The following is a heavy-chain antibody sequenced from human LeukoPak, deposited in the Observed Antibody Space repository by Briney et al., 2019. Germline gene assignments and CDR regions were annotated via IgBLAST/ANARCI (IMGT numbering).Heavy chain of an antibody. J-gene: IGHJ3*01. CDR1: RFTLSSYR. CDR3: PGASYGVIAAAIALDV. V-gene: IGHV3-30*02. Sequence: PGGALRLSCAASRFTLSSYRMHWVRQAPGKGLEGVAFIRYDGSNKYYPDSLKGRFTISIDNSKNTLYLQINSLRAEGTPVCFFPGASYGVIAAAIALDVWGQGTMVTVSS. CDR2: IRYDGSNK. D-gene: IGHD6-25*01.